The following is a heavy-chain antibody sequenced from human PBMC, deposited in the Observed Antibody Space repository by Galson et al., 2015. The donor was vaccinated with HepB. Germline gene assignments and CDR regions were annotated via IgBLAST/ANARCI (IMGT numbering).Heavy chain of an antibody. D-gene: IGHD5-18*01. Sequence: TLSLTCTVSGGSISSGSYYWSWIRQPAGKGLEWIGRIYTSGSTNYNPSLKSRVTMSVDTSKNQFSLKLSSVTAADTAVYYCARPSANTAMVVVDWGQGTLVTVSS. CDR2: IYTSGST. CDR1: GGSISSGSYY. J-gene: IGHJ4*02. CDR3: ARPSANTAMVVVD. V-gene: IGHV4-61*02.